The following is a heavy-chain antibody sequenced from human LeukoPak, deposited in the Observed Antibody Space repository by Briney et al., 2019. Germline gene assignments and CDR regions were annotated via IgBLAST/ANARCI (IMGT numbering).Heavy chain of an antibody. CDR2: VNYRGSP. CDR1: GGSFSGYL. D-gene: IGHD3-16*01. V-gene: IGHV4-34*01. CDR3: TRSGLTGMREYERADFYYYGMDL. J-gene: IGHJ6*02. Sequence: PSETLSLTCDVPGGSFSGYLWSWIRQSPGKGLEWIGEVNYRGSPNYNPSLESRVTISVGTSNNQLSLKLTSVTAADTALYYCTRSGLTGMREYERADFYYYGMDLWGQGTAVTVFS.